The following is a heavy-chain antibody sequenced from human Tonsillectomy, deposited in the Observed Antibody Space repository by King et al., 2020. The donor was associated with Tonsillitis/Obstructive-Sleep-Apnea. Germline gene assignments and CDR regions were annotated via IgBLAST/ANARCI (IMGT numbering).Heavy chain of an antibody. J-gene: IGHJ6*02. CDR3: TRAQDCTYNYDEDDGMDV. Sequence: VQLVESGGGLVQPGRSLRLSCTSSGFTFGDYAMSWVRQAPGKGLEWVGFIRSKAYGGTTEYAASVKGRFTISRDDSKSIAYLQMNSLKTEDTAVYYCTRAQDCTYNYDEDDGMDVWGQGTTITVSS. CDR1: GFTFGDYA. D-gene: IGHD3-22*01. V-gene: IGHV3-49*04. CDR2: IRSKAYGGTT.